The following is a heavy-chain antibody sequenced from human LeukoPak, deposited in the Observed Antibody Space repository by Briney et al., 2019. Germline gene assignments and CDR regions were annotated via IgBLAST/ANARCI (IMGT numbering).Heavy chain of an antibody. CDR3: ATYSSAFSY. D-gene: IGHD6-19*01. CDR2: IKQDGSDK. V-gene: IGHV3-7*01. CDR1: GFTFSSYW. J-gene: IGHJ4*02. Sequence: PGGSLRLSCAASGFTFSSYWMSWVRQAPGRGLEWVANIKQDGSDKYYVDSVKGRFTISRDNAKNSLYLQMNSLRAEDTAVYYCATYSSAFSYWGQGTLVTVSS.